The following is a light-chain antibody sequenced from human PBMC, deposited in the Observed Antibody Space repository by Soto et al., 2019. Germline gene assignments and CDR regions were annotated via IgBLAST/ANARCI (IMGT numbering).Light chain of an antibody. Sequence: QSALTQPASVSGSPGQSITISCAGTGSDVGAYNLVSWYQQHPGKDPKLFICEVNKLPSGISTRFSGSKSGDTDSLTISGLQAEDGADYFSCSYAGAVTYVFGTGTKLTVL. CDR3: CSYAGAVTYV. J-gene: IGLJ1*01. CDR1: GSDVGAYNL. V-gene: IGLV2-23*02. CDR2: EVN.